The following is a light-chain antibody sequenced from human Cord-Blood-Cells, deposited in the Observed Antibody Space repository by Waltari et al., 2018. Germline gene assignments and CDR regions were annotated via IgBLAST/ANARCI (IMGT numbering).Light chain of an antibody. CDR3: MIWHSSAWV. CDR2: YKSDSDK. J-gene: IGLJ3*02. CDR1: SGINVGTYR. V-gene: IGLV5-45*01. Sequence: GASASLTCTLRSGINVGTYRIYWYQQKPGSPPQYLLRYKSDSDKQQGSGVPSRFSGSKDASANAGILLISGLQSEDEADYYCMIWHSSAWVFGGGTKLTVL.